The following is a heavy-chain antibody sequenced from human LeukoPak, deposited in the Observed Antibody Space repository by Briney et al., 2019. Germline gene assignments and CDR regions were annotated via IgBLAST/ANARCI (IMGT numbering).Heavy chain of an antibody. CDR3: ALPFVGGNRFPRHYFGVDV. CDR2: IYASGCT. CDR1: GDSFSSGTYY. Sequence: SETLSLTCTVSGDSFSSGTYYWTWIRQPAGKGLEWIGRIYASGCTNYSPSLKSRVTLLLDTSKNQFSLNLPTGTAADTSVYYCALPFVGGNRFPRHYFGVDVWGQGTTVTVSS. V-gene: IGHV4-61*02. D-gene: IGHD3-16*01. J-gene: IGHJ6*02.